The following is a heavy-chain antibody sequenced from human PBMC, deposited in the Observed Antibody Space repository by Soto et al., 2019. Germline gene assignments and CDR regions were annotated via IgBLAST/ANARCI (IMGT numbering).Heavy chain of an antibody. CDR1: GYTFTGYY. CDR3: ARERFQVISDGMDV. J-gene: IGHJ6*02. D-gene: IGHD2-21*01. CDR2: INPETGGT. Sequence: SVKVSCKASGYTFTGYYVHWVREAPGQGLEWMGWINPETGGTSYAQKFQGRVTLSRDTSINTAYLELSSLRFDDAAVYFCARERFQVISDGMDVWGQGTTVTVSS. V-gene: IGHV1-2*02.